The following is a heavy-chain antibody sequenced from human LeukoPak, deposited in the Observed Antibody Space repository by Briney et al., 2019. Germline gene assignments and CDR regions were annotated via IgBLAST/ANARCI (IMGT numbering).Heavy chain of an antibody. Sequence: GGSLRLSCAASGFTFSSYAMHWVRQAPGKGLEWVAVISYDGSNKYYADSVKGRFTISRDNSNNTLFLHLNSLRGEDTAVYYCTRNSGWYGLSWGQGTLVTVSS. CDR2: ISYDGSNK. CDR1: GFTFSSYA. J-gene: IGHJ1*01. CDR3: TRNSGWYGLS. D-gene: IGHD6-19*01. V-gene: IGHV3-30*04.